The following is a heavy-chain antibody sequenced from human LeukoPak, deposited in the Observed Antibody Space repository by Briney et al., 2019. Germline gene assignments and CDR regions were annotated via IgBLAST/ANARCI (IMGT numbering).Heavy chain of an antibody. CDR2: IKQDGSEK. J-gene: IGHJ6*03. D-gene: IGHD6-6*01. V-gene: IGHV3-7*01. CDR3: ARIYSSSSRAYYYYYYMDV. CDR1: GFTFSSYW. Sequence: PGGSLRLSCAASGFTFSSYWMSWVRQAPGKGLEWVANIKQDGSEKYYVDSVEGRFTISRDNAKNSMYLQMNSLRAEDTAVYYCARIYSSSSRAYYYYYYMDVWGKGTTVTVSS.